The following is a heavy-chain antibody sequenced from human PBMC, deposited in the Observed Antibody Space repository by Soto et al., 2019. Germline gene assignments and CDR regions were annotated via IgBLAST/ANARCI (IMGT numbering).Heavy chain of an antibody. CDR3: VASVFSFDY. Sequence: HVQLVESGGGVVQPGRSLRLSCAASGFTFSTSAMHWVRQAPGKGLEWVAVISYDGNNEHYEDSVKGRFTVSRDNSRNTLYLQMNSLRPEDTDMYYCVASVFSFDYWGQGSLVTVSS. V-gene: IGHV3-30*01. D-gene: IGHD2-8*01. J-gene: IGHJ4*02. CDR2: ISYDGNNE. CDR1: GFTFSTSA.